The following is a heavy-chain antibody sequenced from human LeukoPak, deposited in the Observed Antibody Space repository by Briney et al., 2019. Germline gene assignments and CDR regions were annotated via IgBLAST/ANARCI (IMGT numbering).Heavy chain of an antibody. CDR1: GFTFSTSW. V-gene: IGHV3-74*01. CDR2: INPDGSST. Sequence: PGGSLRLSCTASGFTFSTSWMHWVRQAPGKGLVWVSRINPDGSSTSYADSVKGRFTISRDNAKNTLYLQMNSLRAEDTAVYYCARDPVGGFDYWGQGTLVTVSS. J-gene: IGHJ4*02. D-gene: IGHD2-15*01. CDR3: ARDPVGGFDY.